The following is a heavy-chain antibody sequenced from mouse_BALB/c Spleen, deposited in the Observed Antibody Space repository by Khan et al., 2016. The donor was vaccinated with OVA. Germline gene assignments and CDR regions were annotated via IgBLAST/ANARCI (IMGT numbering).Heavy chain of an antibody. CDR3: ARGCDFFAS. V-gene: IGHV1-26*01. J-gene: IGHJ3*01. CDR1: GYSFTLYY. CDR2: VNPNTDNI. Sequence: VQLKQSGPDLVKPGASVKLSCKASGYSFTLYYMSWVKQSHGKSLEWIGRVNPNTDNINYNQEFKGKAILTVDTSSNTAYMELRSLTSEDSAVYFSARGCDFFASWGQGTLVTVSA.